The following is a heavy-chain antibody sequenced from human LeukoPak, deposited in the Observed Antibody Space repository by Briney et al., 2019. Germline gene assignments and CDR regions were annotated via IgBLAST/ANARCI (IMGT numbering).Heavy chain of an antibody. V-gene: IGHV3-23*01. D-gene: IGHD4-23*01. CDR1: GFIFSDYT. CDR2: FTAYGGT. J-gene: IGHJ5*02. CDR3: AKGSTGGKVDWFDP. Sequence: GGSLRLSCAASGFIFSDYTMMWVRRAPGKGLQWVATFTAYGGTYYAASVKGRFAISRDNSRDTVSLYMNSLRVEDTAMYYCAKGSTGGKVDWFDPWGPEPWSPSLQ.